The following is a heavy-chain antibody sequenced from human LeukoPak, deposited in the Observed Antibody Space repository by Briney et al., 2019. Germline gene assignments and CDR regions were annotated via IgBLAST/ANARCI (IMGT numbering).Heavy chain of an antibody. CDR2: IYSSGST. CDR3: ARDASGFFIGFDC. D-gene: IGHD3-10*01. CDR1: GGSMSSSSYY. Sequence: SETLSLTCTVSGGSMSSSSYYWGWIRRPPGKGLEWIGSIYSSGSTYYNPSLKSRVTISVDTSKNQFSLKLSSVTAADTADYYCARDASGFFIGFDCWGQGTLVAVSS. J-gene: IGHJ4*02. V-gene: IGHV4-39*02.